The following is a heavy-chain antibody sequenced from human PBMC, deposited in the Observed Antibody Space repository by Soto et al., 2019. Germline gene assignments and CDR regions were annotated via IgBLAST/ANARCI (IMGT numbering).Heavy chain of an antibody. Sequence: EVQLVESGGGLVQPGGSLRLSCAASGFTFSSYWMSWVRQAPGKGLEWVANIKQDGSEKYYVDSVKGRFTISRDNAKNSLELQMNSLRGEDTAVYYFAREYSGFDHWGQGTLVTVSS. CDR1: GFTFSSYW. CDR3: AREYSGFDH. J-gene: IGHJ4*02. CDR2: IKQDGSEK. D-gene: IGHD2-15*01. V-gene: IGHV3-7*01.